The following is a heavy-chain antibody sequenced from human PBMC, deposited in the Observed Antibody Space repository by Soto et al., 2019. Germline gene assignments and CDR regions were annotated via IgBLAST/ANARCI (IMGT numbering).Heavy chain of an antibody. CDR2: INPILSMS. CDR1: GDTFAFHS. V-gene: IGHV1-69*04. J-gene: IGHJ4*02. Sequence: SVKVSCKASGDTFAFHSINWVRQAPGLGLEWMGRINPILSMSNYAQRFQGRVTMTADKSTSTACMVLSSLRSEDTAIYYCARDECISGSCHLSYWGQGTLVTVSS. D-gene: IGHD2-15*01. CDR3: ARDECISGSCHLSY.